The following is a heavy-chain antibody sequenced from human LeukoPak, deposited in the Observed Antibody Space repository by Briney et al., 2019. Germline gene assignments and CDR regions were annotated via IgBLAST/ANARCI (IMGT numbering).Heavy chain of an antibody. CDR3: ATRAYYDSSGYYSDY. V-gene: IGHV3-30*02. Sequence: GGSLRLSCAASGFTFSSYGMHWVRQAPGKGLEWVAFIRYDGSNKYYADSVKGRFTISRDNSKNTLYLQMNSLRAEDTAVYYCATRAYYDSSGYYSDYWGQGTLVTVSS. D-gene: IGHD3-22*01. CDR2: IRYDGSNK. J-gene: IGHJ4*02. CDR1: GFTFSSYG.